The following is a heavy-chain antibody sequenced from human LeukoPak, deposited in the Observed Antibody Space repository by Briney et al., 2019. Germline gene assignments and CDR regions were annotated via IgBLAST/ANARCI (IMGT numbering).Heavy chain of an antibody. D-gene: IGHD3-22*01. CDR1: GGSISSSSYS. J-gene: IGHJ4*02. Sequence: PSETLSLTCTVSGGSISSSSYSWGWIRQPPGKGLEWIGSIYYSGSTYYNPSLKSRVTISVDTSKNQFSLKLSSVAAADTAVYYCARGNYYDSNSPAYYFDYWGQGTLVTVSS. V-gene: IGHV4-39*01. CDR2: IYYSGST. CDR3: ARGNYYDSNSPAYYFDY.